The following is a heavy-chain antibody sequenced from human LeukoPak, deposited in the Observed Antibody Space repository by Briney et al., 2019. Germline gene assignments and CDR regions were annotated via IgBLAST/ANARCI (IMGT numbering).Heavy chain of an antibody. D-gene: IGHD2-15*01. CDR2: INPNSGGT. CDR3: ARAGGRSWFDP. J-gene: IGHJ5*02. CDR1: GYSFTDKY. V-gene: IGHV1-2*06. Sequence: GASVKVSCKASGYSFTDKYMHWVRQAPGQGLEWMGRINPNSGGTNYAQKFQGRVTMTTDTSMSTAYMELSRLTSGDTAVYYCARAGGRSWFDPWGQGTLVTVSS.